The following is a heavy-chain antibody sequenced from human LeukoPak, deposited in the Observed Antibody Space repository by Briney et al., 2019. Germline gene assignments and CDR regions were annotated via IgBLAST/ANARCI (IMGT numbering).Heavy chain of an antibody. CDR2: IYTSGAT. Sequence: SETLSLTCTFSGDVMSNAFWSWLRQPAGRGLEWIGRIYTSGATHFNPSLKSRITMSVDTSKSQFSLNLSSVIAADTAVYYCAREPFYDLGDGNSYSYYMDVWGKGTTVTVSS. J-gene: IGHJ6*03. CDR1: GDVMSNAF. D-gene: IGHD2-21*02. CDR3: AREPFYDLGDGNSYSYYMDV. V-gene: IGHV4-4*07.